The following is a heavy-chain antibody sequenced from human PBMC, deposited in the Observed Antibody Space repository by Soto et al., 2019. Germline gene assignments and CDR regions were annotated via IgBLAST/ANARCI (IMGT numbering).Heavy chain of an antibody. V-gene: IGHV4-34*01. CDR2: INHSGST. CDR1: GGSFSGYY. D-gene: IGHD3-10*01. Sequence: QVQLQQWGAGLLKPSETLSLTCAVYGGSFSGYYWSWIRQPPGKGLEWIGEINHSGSTNYNPSLKSRVTISVDTSKNPFSLKLSSVTAADTAVYYWATLKFVGGSGSWNWFDPWGQGTLVTVSS. CDR3: ATLKFVGGSGSWNWFDP. J-gene: IGHJ5*02.